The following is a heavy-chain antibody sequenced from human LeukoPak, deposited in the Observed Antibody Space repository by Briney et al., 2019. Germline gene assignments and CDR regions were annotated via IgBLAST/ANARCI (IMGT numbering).Heavy chain of an antibody. CDR3: ARENKVGYTYAGDC. CDR1: GFTFSSYD. Sequence: GGSLRLSCAASGFTFSSYDMNWVRQAPGKGLEWISYISSSGNTIYYADSVKGRFTISRDNAENSLYLQMNSLRAEDTALYYCARENKVGYTYAGDCWGQGTLVTVSS. V-gene: IGHV3-48*03. D-gene: IGHD5-18*01. CDR2: ISSSGNTI. J-gene: IGHJ4*02.